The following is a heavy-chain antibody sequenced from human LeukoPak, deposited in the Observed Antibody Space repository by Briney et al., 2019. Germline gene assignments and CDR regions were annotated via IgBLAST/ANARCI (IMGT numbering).Heavy chain of an antibody. Sequence: GGSLRLSCAASGFTFSSYAMSWVRQAPGKGLEWVSVISGSGGSTYYADSVRGRFTISRDNAKNSLYLQMNSLRAEDTAVYYCAELGITMIGGVWGKGTTVTISS. V-gene: IGHV3-23*01. CDR1: GFTFSSYA. CDR3: AELGITMIGGV. D-gene: IGHD3-10*02. J-gene: IGHJ6*04. CDR2: ISGSGGST.